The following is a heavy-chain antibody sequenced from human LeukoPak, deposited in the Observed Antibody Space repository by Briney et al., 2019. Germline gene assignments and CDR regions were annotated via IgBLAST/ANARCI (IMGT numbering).Heavy chain of an antibody. J-gene: IGHJ6*03. CDR3: SRRAAVNYYYYYYYMDV. CDR2: IYYSGTT. Sequence: SETLSLTCTVSGGSISSYYWSWIRQPPGKGLEWIGYIYYSGTTNYNPYLKSRVTISVDTSKNQFSLKLSSVTAADTAVYYCSRRAAVNYYYYYYYMDVWGKGTTVTISS. D-gene: IGHD5-24*01. CDR1: GGSISSYY. V-gene: IGHV4-59*12.